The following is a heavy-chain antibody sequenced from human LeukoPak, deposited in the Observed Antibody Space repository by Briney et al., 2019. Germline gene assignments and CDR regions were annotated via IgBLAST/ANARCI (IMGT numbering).Heavy chain of an antibody. CDR1: GYSFTSYW. Sequence: GESLKISCKGSGYSFTSYWIGWVRQMPGKGLEWMGIIYPGDSDTRYSPSFQGQVTISADKSISTAYLQWSSLKASDTAMYYCARAICSSTSCYYMDVWGKVPTVTVSS. J-gene: IGHJ6*03. V-gene: IGHV5-51*01. D-gene: IGHD2-2*01. CDR2: IYPGDSDT. CDR3: ARAICSSTSCYYMDV.